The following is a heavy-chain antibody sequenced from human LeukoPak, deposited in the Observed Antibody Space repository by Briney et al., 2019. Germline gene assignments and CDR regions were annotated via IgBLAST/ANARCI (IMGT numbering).Heavy chain of an antibody. J-gene: IGHJ4*02. CDR1: GFTFNTYS. V-gene: IGHV3-48*02. CDR2: ITSTSSPI. Sequence: PGGSLRLSRAASGFTFNTYSMNWVRQAPGKGLEWVSYITSTSSPIYYADSVKGRFTISRDNARNSLHLQMNSLRDEDTAVYYCARDGSNSGPDFDYWGQGILVTVSS. CDR3: ARDGSNSGPDFDY. D-gene: IGHD2/OR15-2a*01.